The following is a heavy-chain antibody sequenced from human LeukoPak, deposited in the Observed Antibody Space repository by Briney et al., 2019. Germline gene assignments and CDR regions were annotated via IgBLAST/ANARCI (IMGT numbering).Heavy chain of an antibody. V-gene: IGHV3-23*01. J-gene: IGHJ4*02. CDR1: GFTFNRCW. Sequence: GGSLRLSCVVSGFTFNRCWMNWVRQAPGRGLEWVSTISGRGDYTYYADSVKGQFTISRDNSNNTMYLQINSLRAEDTAVYFCARGYGALSGWGQGTLVTVSS. D-gene: IGHD4-17*01. CDR2: ISGRGDYT. CDR3: ARGYGALSG.